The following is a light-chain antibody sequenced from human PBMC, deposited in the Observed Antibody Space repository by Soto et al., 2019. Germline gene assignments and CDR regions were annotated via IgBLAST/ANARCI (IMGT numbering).Light chain of an antibody. Sequence: EIVMTQSPDTLSVSPGERATLSCRASQSVSSNLAWYQQKPGQAPRLLIYGTSTRATGIPARFSGSGSGTEFTLTISSLQSEDFAVYYCQQYNKWPPGTFGQGTKVEIK. CDR1: QSVSSN. CDR3: QQYNKWPPGT. J-gene: IGKJ1*01. CDR2: GTS. V-gene: IGKV3-15*01.